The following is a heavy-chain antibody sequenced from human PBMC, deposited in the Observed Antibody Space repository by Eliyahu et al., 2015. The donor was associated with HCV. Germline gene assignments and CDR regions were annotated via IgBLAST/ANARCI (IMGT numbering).Heavy chain of an antibody. Sequence: QVQLVQSGAEVKKPGASVKVSCKASGYTFTSYGISWVRQAPGQGLEWMAWISPYNGNTNYAQNLQGRVTMTTDTSTSTAYMELRSLRSDDTAVYYCARELGIVAAGNPFDFWGQGTLVTVSS. V-gene: IGHV1-18*01. CDR1: GYTFTSYG. J-gene: IGHJ4*02. CDR3: ARELGIVAAGNPFDF. CDR2: ISPYNGNT. D-gene: IGHD6-13*01.